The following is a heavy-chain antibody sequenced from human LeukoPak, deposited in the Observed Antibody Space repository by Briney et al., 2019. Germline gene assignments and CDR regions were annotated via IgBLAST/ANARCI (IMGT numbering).Heavy chain of an antibody. J-gene: IGHJ6*03. D-gene: IGHD3-22*01. CDR3: AGEYYYDSSGSMTNFYYYMDV. CDR1: GGSIINSPYY. CDR2: IYHTGST. Sequence: SETLSLTCTVSGGSIINSPYYWGWIRQPPGKGLEWIGTIYHTGSTYYNPSLNSRVTISVDTSKNQFSLNLTSATAADTALYYCAGEYYYDSSGSMTNFYYYMDVWGKGTTVTVSS. V-gene: IGHV4-39*07.